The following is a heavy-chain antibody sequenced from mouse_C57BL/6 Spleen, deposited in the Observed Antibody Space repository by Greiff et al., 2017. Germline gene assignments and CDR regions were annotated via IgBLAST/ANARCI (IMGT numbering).Heavy chain of an antibody. J-gene: IGHJ3*01. D-gene: IGHD2-1*01. CDR2: IRLKSDNYAT. V-gene: IGHV6-3*01. CDR3: TGLPYGNSPAY. CDR1: GFTFSNYW. Sequence: DVQLQESGGGLVQPGGSMKLSCVASGFTFSNYWMNWVRQSPEKGLEWVAQIRLKSDNYATHYAESVKGRFTISRDDSKSSVYLQMNNLRAEDTGIYYCTGLPYGNSPAYWGQGTLVTVSA.